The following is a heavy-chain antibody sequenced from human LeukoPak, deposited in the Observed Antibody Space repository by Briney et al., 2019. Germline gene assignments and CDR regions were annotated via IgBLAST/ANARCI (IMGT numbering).Heavy chain of an antibody. CDR2: IKQDGSEK. J-gene: IGHJ4*02. CDR3: ASPAYYDFWSGYRGSFDY. CDR1: GLTFSSYW. V-gene: IGHV3-7*01. Sequence: PGGSLRLSCAASGLTFSSYWMSWVRQAPGKGLEWVANIKQDGSEKYYVDSVKGRFTISRDNAKNSLYLQMNSLRAEDTAVYYCASPAYYDFWSGYRGSFDYWGQGTLVTVSS. D-gene: IGHD3-3*01.